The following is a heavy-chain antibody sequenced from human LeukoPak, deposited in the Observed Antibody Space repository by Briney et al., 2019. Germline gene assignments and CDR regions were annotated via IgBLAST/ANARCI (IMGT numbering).Heavy chain of an antibody. CDR3: AGDKVVGATYFDY. Sequence: GGSLRLSCAASGFTFSNHWMSWVRQAPGKGLEWVANIQQDGSERYYVDSVKGRFTISRDNAKNSLYLQMNSLRAEDTAVYYCAGDKVVGATYFDYWGQGTLVTVSS. D-gene: IGHD1-26*01. J-gene: IGHJ4*02. CDR2: IQQDGSER. CDR1: GFTFSNHW. V-gene: IGHV3-7*01.